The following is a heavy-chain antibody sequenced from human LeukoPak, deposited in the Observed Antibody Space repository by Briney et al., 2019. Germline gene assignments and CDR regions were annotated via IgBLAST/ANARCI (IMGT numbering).Heavy chain of an antibody. D-gene: IGHD6-13*01. CDR1: GFTFSSYW. CDR3: ARGDSSSWYVGFNYYYYYYMDV. CDR2: IKQDGSEK. V-gene: IGHV3-7*01. Sequence: GGSLRLSCAASGFTFSSYWMSWVRQAPGKGLEWVANIKQDGSEKYYVDSVKGRSTISRDNAKNSLYLQMNSLRAEDTAVYYCARGDSSSWYVGFNYYYYYYMDVWGKGTTVTVSS. J-gene: IGHJ6*03.